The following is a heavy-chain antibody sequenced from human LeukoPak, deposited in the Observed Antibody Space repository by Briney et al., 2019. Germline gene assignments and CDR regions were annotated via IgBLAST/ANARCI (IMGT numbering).Heavy chain of an antibody. CDR3: ARDRFRAIQGRFDY. V-gene: IGHV1-46*01. D-gene: IGHD3-10*01. Sequence: GASVKVSCKASGYTFTSYYMHGVRQAPGQGLEWMGIINPSGGSTSYAQKFQGRGTMTRDMSTSTVYMELSSLRSEDTAVYYCARDRFRAIQGRFDYWGQGTLVTVSS. CDR1: GYTFTSYY. J-gene: IGHJ4*02. CDR2: INPSGGST.